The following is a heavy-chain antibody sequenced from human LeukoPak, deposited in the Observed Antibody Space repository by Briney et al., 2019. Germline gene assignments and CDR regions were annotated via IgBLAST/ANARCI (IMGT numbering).Heavy chain of an antibody. J-gene: IGHJ4*02. CDR1: GFTFSSYA. V-gene: IGHV3-23*01. D-gene: IGHD3-16*01. CDR2: TGSGDSA. Sequence: GGSLRLSCAASGFTFSSYAMTWVRQAPGKGLEWVSATGSGDSAYYSDSVKGRFTISRDQSKSTVYLQMTSLRAEDTAVFYCAKGTTDYDASDPLDFWGQGTLVTVSS. CDR3: AKGTTDYDASDPLDF.